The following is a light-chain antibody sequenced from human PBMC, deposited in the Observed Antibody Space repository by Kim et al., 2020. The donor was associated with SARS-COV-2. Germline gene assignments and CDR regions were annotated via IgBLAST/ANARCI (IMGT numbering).Light chain of an antibody. CDR2: WAS. J-gene: IGKJ1*01. CDR3: QQYYSTPWT. CDR1: QSVLYSSSNKNF. Sequence: DIVMTQSPDYLAVSLGERATINCKTSQSVLYSSSNKNFLAWYQQKPGQPPKLLFYWASTRQSGVFDRFSGSGSGTDFTLTISSLQAEDVAVYYCQQYYSTPWTFGQGTKVDIK. V-gene: IGKV4-1*01.